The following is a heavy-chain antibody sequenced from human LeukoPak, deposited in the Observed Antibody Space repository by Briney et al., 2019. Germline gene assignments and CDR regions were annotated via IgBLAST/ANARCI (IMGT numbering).Heavy chain of an antibody. Sequence: GESLKISCKGSGYSFTSYWIGWVRQMPGKGLEWMGIIYPGDSDTRYSPSFQGQVTISADKSISTAYLQWSSLKASDTAMYYCARLNDSSGSSLYYFDYWGQGTLVTVSS. V-gene: IGHV5-51*01. D-gene: IGHD3-22*01. CDR2: IYPGDSDT. J-gene: IGHJ4*02. CDR1: GYSFTSYW. CDR3: ARLNDSSGSSLYYFDY.